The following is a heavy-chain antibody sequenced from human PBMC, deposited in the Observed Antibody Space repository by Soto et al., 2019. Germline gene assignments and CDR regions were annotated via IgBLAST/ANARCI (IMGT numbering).Heavy chain of an antibody. Sequence: PSVTLSLTCTVSGGSISSGDYYWSWIRQPPGKGLEWIGYIYYSGSTYYNPSLKSRVTISVDTSKNQFSLKLSSVTAADTAVYYCARLRYPAEQYGFDPWGQGTLVTVSS. J-gene: IGHJ5*02. CDR3: ARLRYPAEQYGFDP. CDR1: GGSISSGDYY. CDR2: IYYSGST. D-gene: IGHD3-9*01. V-gene: IGHV4-30-4*01.